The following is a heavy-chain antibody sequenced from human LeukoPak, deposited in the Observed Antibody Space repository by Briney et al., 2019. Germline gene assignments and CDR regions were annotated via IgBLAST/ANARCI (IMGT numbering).Heavy chain of an antibody. D-gene: IGHD5-12*01. J-gene: IGHJ4*02. Sequence: GGSLRLSCAASGFTFSSYGMHWVRQAPGKGLEWVAVISYHGTNKYYADSVKGRFTISRDDSKNTLYLQMSSLRTEDSAVYFCAKGLGYGYEFDYWGQGTLVTVSS. CDR2: ISYHGTNK. CDR3: AKGLGYGYEFDY. CDR1: GFTFSSYG. V-gene: IGHV3-30*18.